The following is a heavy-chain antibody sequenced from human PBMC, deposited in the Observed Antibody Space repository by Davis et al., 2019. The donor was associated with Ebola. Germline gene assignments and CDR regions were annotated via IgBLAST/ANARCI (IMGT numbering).Heavy chain of an antibody. CDR2: ISYDGSNK. J-gene: IGHJ4*02. Sequence: GGSLRLSCAASGFTFSSYGMHWVRQAPGKGLEWVAVISYDGSNKYYADSVKGRFTISRDNSKNTLYLQMNSLRAEDTAVYYCARAGGYSSGWVDYWGQGTLVTVSS. CDR3: ARAGGYSSGWVDY. CDR1: GFTFSSYG. V-gene: IGHV3-30*03. D-gene: IGHD6-19*01.